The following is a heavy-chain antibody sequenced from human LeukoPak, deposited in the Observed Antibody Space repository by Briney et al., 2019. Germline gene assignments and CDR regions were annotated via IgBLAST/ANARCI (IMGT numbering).Heavy chain of an antibody. CDR1: GYSISSGYY. Sequence: SETLSLTCNVFGYSISSGYYWGWIRQPPGKGLEWIGSKHHSGNIDDNPSLKSRVSISVDTSKNQFSLKLSSVTAADTAVYYCASGTTVTTFKRGDWYFDLWGRGTPVTVSS. CDR2: KHHSGNI. J-gene: IGHJ2*01. V-gene: IGHV4-38-2*02. D-gene: IGHD4-17*01. CDR3: ASGTTVTTFKRGDWYFDL.